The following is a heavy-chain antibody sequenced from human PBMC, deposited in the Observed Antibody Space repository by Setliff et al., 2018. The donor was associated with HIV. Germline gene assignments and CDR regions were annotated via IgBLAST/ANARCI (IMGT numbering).Heavy chain of an antibody. D-gene: IGHD3-22*01. Sequence: GGSLRLSCEASAFIFSSYGMHWVRQAPGKGLEWIAFIRYDGSNKYYADSVKGRFTISRDNSKNTLYLEMTSLRVEDTAVYRCARSNPYDYDISGYPPLDYWGLGALVTVSS. J-gene: IGHJ4*02. CDR1: AFIFSSYG. CDR3: ARSNPYDYDISGYPPLDY. CDR2: IRYDGSNK. V-gene: IGHV3-33*01.